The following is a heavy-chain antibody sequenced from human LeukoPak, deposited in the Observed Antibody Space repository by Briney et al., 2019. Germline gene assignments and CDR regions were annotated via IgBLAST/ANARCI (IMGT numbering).Heavy chain of an antibody. CDR2: INPNSGGT. D-gene: IGHD3-22*01. CDR3: ARNRFPYYDSSGYPPDAFDI. CDR1: GYTFTGYY. J-gene: IGHJ3*02. Sequence: ASVKVSCKASGYTFTGYYMHWVRQAPGQGLEWMGWINPNSGGTNYAQKFQGWVTMTRDTSISTAYMELSRLRSDDTAVYYCARNRFPYYDSSGYPPDAFDIWGQGTMVTVSS. V-gene: IGHV1-2*04.